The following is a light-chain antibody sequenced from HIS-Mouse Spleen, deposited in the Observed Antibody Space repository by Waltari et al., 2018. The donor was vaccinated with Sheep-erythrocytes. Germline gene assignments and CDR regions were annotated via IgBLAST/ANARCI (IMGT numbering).Light chain of an antibody. J-gene: IGLJ2*01. CDR3: QAWDSSTAV. CDR2: QDS. V-gene: IGLV3-1*01. Sequence: SYELTQPPSESVSPGQQASIPCSGYQLGDKYACWYQQKPGQSPVLVIYQDSKRPSGIPERFSGSNSGNTATLTISGTQAMDEADYYCQAWDSSTAVFGGGTKLTVL. CDR1: QLGDKY.